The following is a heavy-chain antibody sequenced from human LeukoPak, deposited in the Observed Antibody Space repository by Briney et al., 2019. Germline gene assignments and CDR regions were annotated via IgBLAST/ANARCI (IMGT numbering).Heavy chain of an antibody. J-gene: IGHJ4*02. CDR2: INHSGST. CDR1: GGSFSGYY. V-gene: IGHV4-34*01. CDR3: AQGPGGFDYGQFDY. Sequence: SETLSLTCAVYGGSFSGYYWSWIRQPPGKGLGWIGEINHSGSTNYNPSLKSRVTISVDTSKNQFSLKLSSVTAADTAVYYCAQGPGGFDYGQFDYWGQGTLVTVSS. D-gene: IGHD4-17*01.